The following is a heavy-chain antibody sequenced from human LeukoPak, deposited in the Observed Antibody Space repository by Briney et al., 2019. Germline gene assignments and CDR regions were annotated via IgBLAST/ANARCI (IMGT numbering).Heavy chain of an antibody. CDR3: ARTRSPTYYYDSGMDV. CDR2: MNPNSGNT. D-gene: IGHD3-22*01. CDR1: GYTFTSYD. Sequence: ASVKVSCKASGYTFTSYDINWVRQATGQGLEWMGWMNPNSGNTGYAQKFQGRVTMTRNTSISTAYMELSSLRSEDTAVYYCARTRSPTYYYDSGMDVWGKGTTVTVSS. J-gene: IGHJ6*04. V-gene: IGHV1-8*01.